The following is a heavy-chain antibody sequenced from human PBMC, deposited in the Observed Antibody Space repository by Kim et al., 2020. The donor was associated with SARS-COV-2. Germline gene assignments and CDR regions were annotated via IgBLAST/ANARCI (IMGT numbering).Heavy chain of an antibody. Sequence: SVKGRFTISRDNSKNTLYLQMNSLRAEDTAVYYCAKDRGTMVRGVSGMDVWGQGTTVTVSS. J-gene: IGHJ6*02. V-gene: IGHV3-33*06. D-gene: IGHD3-10*01. CDR3: AKDRGTMVRGVSGMDV.